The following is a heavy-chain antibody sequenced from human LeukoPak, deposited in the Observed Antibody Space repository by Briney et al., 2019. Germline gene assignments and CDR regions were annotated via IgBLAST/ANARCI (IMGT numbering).Heavy chain of an antibody. CDR1: GFTFSSYA. J-gene: IGHJ4*02. CDR3: AGTDSGIYSRWFDY. Sequence: PGGSLRLSCVGSGFTFSSYAMKWVRQAPGKGLEWVSYISSSSGTIYYADSVKGRFTVSRDNAKNSLYLQMNSLRAEDTALYYYAGTDSGIYSRWFDYWGQGTLVTVSS. V-gene: IGHV3-48*01. CDR2: ISSSSGTI. D-gene: IGHD1-26*01.